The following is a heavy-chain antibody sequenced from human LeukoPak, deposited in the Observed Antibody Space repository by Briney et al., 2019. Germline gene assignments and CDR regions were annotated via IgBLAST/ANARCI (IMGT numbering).Heavy chain of an antibody. J-gene: IGHJ4*02. CDR3: AREVWGSYRQYYFDY. D-gene: IGHD3-16*02. CDR2: IYSGGST. V-gene: IGHV3-53*04. CDR1: GFTVSSNY. Sequence: GGSLRLSCAASGFTVSSNYMSWVRQAPGKGLEWVSVIYSGGSTYYADSVKGRFTISRHNSKNTLYLQMNSLRAEDTAVYYCAREVWGSYRQYYFDYWGQGTLVTVSS.